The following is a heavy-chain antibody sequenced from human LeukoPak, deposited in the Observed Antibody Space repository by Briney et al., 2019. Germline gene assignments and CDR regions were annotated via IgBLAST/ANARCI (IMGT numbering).Heavy chain of an antibody. J-gene: IGHJ4*02. D-gene: IGHD5-12*01. CDR1: GFNFDRLA. CDR2: INNVATTT. V-gene: IGHV3-64D*06. CDR3: VKDLAYYYSGELYFDS. Sequence: GGSLRLSCSASGFNFDRLAMHWVRQAPGKGLEYVSTINNVATTTHYADSVRDRFTISRDNVKHMLFLQMTGLRVEDTATYYCVKDLAYYYSGELYFDSWGQGTQVTASS.